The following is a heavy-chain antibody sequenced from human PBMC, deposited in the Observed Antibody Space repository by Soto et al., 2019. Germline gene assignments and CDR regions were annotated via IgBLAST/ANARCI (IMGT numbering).Heavy chain of an antibody. D-gene: IGHD6-19*01. CDR2: IIPIFGTA. Sequence: SVKVSCKASGGTFSSYAISWVRQAPGQGLEWMGGIIPIFGTANYAQKFQGRVTITADESTSTAYMELSSLRSEDTAVYYCARSAGAGISPHYYYGMDVWGQGTTVTVAS. J-gene: IGHJ6*02. CDR3: ARSAGAGISPHYYYGMDV. V-gene: IGHV1-69*13. CDR1: GGTFSSYA.